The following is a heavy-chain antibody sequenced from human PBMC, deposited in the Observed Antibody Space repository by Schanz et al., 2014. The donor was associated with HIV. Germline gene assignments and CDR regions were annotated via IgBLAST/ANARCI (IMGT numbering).Heavy chain of an antibody. CDR3: ARRDYGDYYYYYGMDV. J-gene: IGHJ6*02. CDR1: GFTFSSYG. CDR2: ISYDGSNK. D-gene: IGHD4-17*01. Sequence: QVQLVESGGGVVQPGRSLRLSCEASGFTFSSYGMHWVRQAPGKGLEWVEVISYDGSNKYYADSVKGRFTISRDNSKNTLYLQMNSLRAEDTAVYYCARRDYGDYYYYYGMDVWGQGTTVTVSS. V-gene: IGHV3-30*19.